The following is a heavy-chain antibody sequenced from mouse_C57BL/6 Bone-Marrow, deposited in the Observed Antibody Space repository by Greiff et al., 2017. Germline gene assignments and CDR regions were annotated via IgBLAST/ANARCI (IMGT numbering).Heavy chain of an antibody. Sequence: QVQLQQSGAELARPGASVKLSCKASGYTFTSYGISWVKQRTGQGLEWIGEIYPRSGNTYYNEKFKGKATLTADKSSSTAYMALRSLTSEDSAVDFCARRDGSIFYWYFDVWGTGTTVTVSS. J-gene: IGHJ1*03. D-gene: IGHD1-1*01. CDR3: ARRDGSIFYWYFDV. CDR2: IYPRSGNT. V-gene: IGHV1-81*01. CDR1: GYTFTSYG.